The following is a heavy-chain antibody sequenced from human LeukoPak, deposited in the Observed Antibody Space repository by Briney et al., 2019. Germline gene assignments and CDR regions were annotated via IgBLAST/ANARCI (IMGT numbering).Heavy chain of an antibody. CDR2: ISGSGGST. Sequence: GGSLRLSCAASGFTFSSYAMSWVRQAPGKGLEGVSAISGSGGSTYYADSVKGRFTISRDNSKNTLYLQMNSLRAEDTAVYYCAKGRLDGYYYDSSGPKWGQGTLVTVSS. CDR1: GFTFSSYA. V-gene: IGHV3-23*01. D-gene: IGHD3-22*01. J-gene: IGHJ4*02. CDR3: AKGRLDGYYYDSSGPK.